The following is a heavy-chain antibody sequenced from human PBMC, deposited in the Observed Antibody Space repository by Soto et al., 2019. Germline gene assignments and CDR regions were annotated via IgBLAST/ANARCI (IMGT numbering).Heavy chain of an antibody. CDR1: GFTFSSYA. D-gene: IGHD6-25*01. J-gene: IGHJ4*02. CDR2: ISGSGGST. Sequence: GRSLRLSCAASGFTFSSYAMSWVRQAPGKGLEWVSAISGSGGSTYYADSVKGRFTISRDNSKNTLYLQMNSLRAEDTAVYYCAKVPGPHSSGGGPYYFDYWGQGTLVSVSS. V-gene: IGHV3-23*01. CDR3: AKVPGPHSSGGGPYYFDY.